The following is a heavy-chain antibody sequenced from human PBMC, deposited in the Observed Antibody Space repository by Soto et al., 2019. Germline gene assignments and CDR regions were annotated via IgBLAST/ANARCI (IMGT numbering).Heavy chain of an antibody. Sequence: ASVKVSCQASGYTFTSYYMHWVRQAPGQGLEWMGIINPSGGSTSYAQKFQGRVTMTRDTSTSTVYMELSSLRSEDTAVYYCARDQGEVVPAAIRYYYYGMDVWGQGTTVTVSS. CDR3: ARDQGEVVPAAIRYYYYGMDV. D-gene: IGHD2-2*02. CDR1: GYTFTSYY. CDR2: INPSGGST. J-gene: IGHJ6*02. V-gene: IGHV1-46*01.